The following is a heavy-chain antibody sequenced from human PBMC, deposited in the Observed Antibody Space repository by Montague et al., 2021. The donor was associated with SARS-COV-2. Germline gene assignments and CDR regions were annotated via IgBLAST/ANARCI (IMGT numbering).Heavy chain of an antibody. CDR2: INHSGGV. V-gene: IGHV4-34*01. CDR3: ARGYCNSTTCYRSLHY. Sequence: SETLSLTCTVHRGSFSGYYWTWIRQPPGKGLEWIGEINHSGGVNYNPSPKSRVTISVDTSKNHFSLKLRSVTAADTAIYYCARGYCNSTTCYRSLHYWGQGTLVAVSS. D-gene: IGHD2-2*01. J-gene: IGHJ4*02. CDR1: RGSFSGYY.